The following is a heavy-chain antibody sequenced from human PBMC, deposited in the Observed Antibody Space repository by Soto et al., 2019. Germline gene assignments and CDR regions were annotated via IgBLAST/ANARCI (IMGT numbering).Heavy chain of an antibody. CDR1: GYTFSKYA. CDR3: AKGSGEVPTNWFDP. D-gene: IGHD6-19*01. V-gene: IGHV3-23*01. CDR2: VSRSGAAT. Sequence: EVQLLESGGGLVQPGGSLRLSCAASGYTFSKYAMIWVRQAPGQGLDWVAGVSRSGAATYYADSVKGRFTISRDNSKNTLPLQMNSLSADDTALDYCAKGSGEVPTNWFDPWGQGTLVTVSS. J-gene: IGHJ5*02.